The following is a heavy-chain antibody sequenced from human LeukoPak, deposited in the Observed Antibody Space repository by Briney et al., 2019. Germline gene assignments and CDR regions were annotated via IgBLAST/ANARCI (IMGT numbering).Heavy chain of an antibody. V-gene: IGHV3-48*03. CDR2: ISTRGSTI. D-gene: IGHD4-23*01. CDR1: GFTLSSYE. CDR3: ARGSYGGKYFDS. J-gene: IGHJ4*02. Sequence: PGGSLRLSCAASGFTLSSYEMNWVRQAPGKGLEWVSYISTRGSTIYYADSVKGRFTISRDNAKNSLYLQMNSLRAEDTAVYYCARGSYGGKYFDSWGQGTLVTVSS.